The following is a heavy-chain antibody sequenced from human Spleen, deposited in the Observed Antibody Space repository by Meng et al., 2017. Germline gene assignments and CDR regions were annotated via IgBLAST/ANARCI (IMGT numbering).Heavy chain of an antibody. J-gene: IGHJ4*02. CDR1: GYSFTTYF. CDR2: INPSGGST. CDR3: AREKSPGHFDY. V-gene: IGHV1-46*01. Sequence: QVQLVQSGAEVQKPGASVKVSCKASGYSFTTYFLHWVRQAPGQGLEWMGVINPSGGSTSYAQNFQGRVTMTRDTSTSTVYMELSSLRSEDTAVYYCAREKSPGHFDYWGQGTLVTVSS.